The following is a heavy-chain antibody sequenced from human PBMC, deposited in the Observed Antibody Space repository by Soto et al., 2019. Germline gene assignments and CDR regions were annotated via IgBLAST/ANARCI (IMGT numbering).Heavy chain of an antibody. J-gene: IGHJ4*02. V-gene: IGHV3-23*01. CDR1: GFTFNSFA. Sequence: PGGSLRLSCAASGFTFNSFAMSWVRQAPGKGLEWVSTIAGSGTTTYYADSVRGRFTISRDNSKNTMHLQMNSLSAADTAVYYCAKRELWSQVDYWGQGTLVTVSS. D-gene: IGHD3-10*01. CDR3: AKRELWSQVDY. CDR2: IAGSGTTT.